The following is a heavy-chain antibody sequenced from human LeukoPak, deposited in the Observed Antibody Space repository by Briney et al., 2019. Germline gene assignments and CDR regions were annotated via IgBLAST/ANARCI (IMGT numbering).Heavy chain of an antibody. D-gene: IGHD5-18*01. Sequence: GGSLRLSCAASGFTFSSYTMSWVRQAPGKGLEWVSSISSSSYIYYADSVKGRFTISRDNAQNSLYLQMNSLRAEDTAVYYCARVRDSYGYIYFDYWGQGTLVTVSS. CDR1: GFTFSSYT. J-gene: IGHJ4*02. CDR3: ARVRDSYGYIYFDY. CDR2: ISSSSYI. V-gene: IGHV3-21*01.